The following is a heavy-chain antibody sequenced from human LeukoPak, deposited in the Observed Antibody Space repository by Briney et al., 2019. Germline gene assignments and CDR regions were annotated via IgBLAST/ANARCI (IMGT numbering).Heavy chain of an antibody. CDR2: IYTSGST. CDR1: GGSISSYY. Sequence: ETLSLTCTVSGGSISSYYWSWIRQPAGKGLEWIGRIYTSGSTNYNPSLKSRVTMSVDTSKNQFSLKLSSVTAADTAVYYCARVSSSSWYESGGYYYGMDVWGQGTTVTVSS. V-gene: IGHV4-4*07. CDR3: ARVSSSSWYESGGYYYGMDV. J-gene: IGHJ6*02. D-gene: IGHD6-13*01.